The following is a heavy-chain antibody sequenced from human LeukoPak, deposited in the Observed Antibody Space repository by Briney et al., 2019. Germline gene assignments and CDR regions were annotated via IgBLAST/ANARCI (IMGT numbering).Heavy chain of an antibody. V-gene: IGHV3-23*01. CDR2: ISGSGGST. J-gene: IGHJ4*02. CDR3: AKVRDSSGYYYDY. D-gene: IGHD3-22*01. CDR1: GFTFSSYA. Sequence: GGSLRLSCEPSGFTFSSYAMSWVRQAPGKGLEWVSAISGSGGSTYYADSVKGRFTISRDNSKNTLYLQMNSLRAEDTAVYYCAKVRDSSGYYYDYWGQGTLVTVSS.